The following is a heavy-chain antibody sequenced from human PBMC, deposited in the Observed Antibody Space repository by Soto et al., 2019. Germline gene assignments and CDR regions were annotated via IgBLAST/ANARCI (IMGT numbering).Heavy chain of an antibody. J-gene: IGHJ4*02. V-gene: IGHV4-31*03. CDR2: IDTNGDT. CDR3: ARGTVYYCPNDKCGFFFDH. D-gene: IGHD2-8*01. Sequence: QVQLQESGSGLLKPSQTLSLDCSVSGDSLRRGFHHWSWIRQTPGKGLQLIGYIDTNGDTHNDPSLRNRLNMSIVTPESRFSLKVTSVTAADTAVYYCARGTVYYCPNDKCGFFFDHWGQGALVTVTS. CDR1: GDSLRRGFHH.